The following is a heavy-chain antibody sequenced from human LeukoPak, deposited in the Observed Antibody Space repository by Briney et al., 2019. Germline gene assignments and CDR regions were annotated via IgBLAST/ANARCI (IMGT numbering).Heavy chain of an antibody. V-gene: IGHV1-18*01. Sequence: GASVKVSCKASGYTFTSYGISWVRHAPGQGLEWMGWISAYNGNTNYAQKLQGRVTMTTDTSTSTAYMELRSLRSGDTAVYYCARDRRWWERLEGGYFDYWGQGTLVTVSS. CDR2: ISAYNGNT. CDR3: ARDRRWWERLEGGYFDY. CDR1: GYTFTSYG. D-gene: IGHD1-26*01. J-gene: IGHJ4*02.